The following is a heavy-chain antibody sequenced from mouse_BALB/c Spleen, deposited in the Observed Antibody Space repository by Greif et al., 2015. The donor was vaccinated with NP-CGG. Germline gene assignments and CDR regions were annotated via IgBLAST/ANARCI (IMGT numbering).Heavy chain of an antibody. V-gene: IGHV1-80*01. Sequence: VQLQQSGAELVRPGSSVKISCKASGYAFSSYWMNWVKQRPGQGLEWIGQTYPGDGDTNYNGKFKGKATLTADKSSSTAYMQLSSLTSEDSAVYFCAPYYGNSWFAYWGQGTLVTVSA. J-gene: IGHJ3*01. D-gene: IGHD2-10*01. CDR3: APYYGNSWFAY. CDR2: TYPGDGDT. CDR1: GYAFSSYW.